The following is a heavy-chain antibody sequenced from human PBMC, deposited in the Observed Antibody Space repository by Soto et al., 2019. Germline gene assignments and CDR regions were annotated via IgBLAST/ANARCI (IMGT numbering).Heavy chain of an antibody. CDR1: GFSFSNYW. Sequence: GGSLRLSCAASGFSFSNYWMSWVRQAPGKGLEWVANIKQDGSEKWYVDSVKGRFTISRDNAKNSLYLQMNSLRAEDTAVYYCARGDYYDSSGPFSDAFDIWGQGTMVTVS. J-gene: IGHJ3*02. CDR3: ARGDYYDSSGPFSDAFDI. CDR2: IKQDGSEK. V-gene: IGHV3-7*04. D-gene: IGHD3-22*01.